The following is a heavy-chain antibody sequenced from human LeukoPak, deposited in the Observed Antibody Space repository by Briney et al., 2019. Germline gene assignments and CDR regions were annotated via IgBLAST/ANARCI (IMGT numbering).Heavy chain of an antibody. CDR1: GFTFSDYY. V-gene: IGHV3-11*04. Sequence: GGSLRLSCAASGFTFSDYYMSWIRQAPGKGLEWVSYISSSGSTIYYADSVKGRFTIYRDNAKNSLYLQMNSLRAEDTAVYYCAREEVHDFWSGYSPNRFDPWGQGTLVTVSS. CDR3: AREEVHDFWSGYSPNRFDP. J-gene: IGHJ5*02. D-gene: IGHD3-3*01. CDR2: ISSSGSTI.